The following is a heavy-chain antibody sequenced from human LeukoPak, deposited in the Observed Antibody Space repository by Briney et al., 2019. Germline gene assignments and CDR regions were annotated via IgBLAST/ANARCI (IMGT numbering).Heavy chain of an antibody. D-gene: IGHD6-13*01. CDR2: ISAYNGNA. Sequence: ASVKVSCKASGFTFTSYGISWVRQAPGQGLEWMGWISAYNGNANYAQKLQGRVTMTTDTSTSTAYMELRSLRSDDTAVYYCARDISSWYSDYWGQGTLVTVSS. CDR1: GFTFTSYG. J-gene: IGHJ4*02. V-gene: IGHV1-18*01. CDR3: ARDISSWYSDY.